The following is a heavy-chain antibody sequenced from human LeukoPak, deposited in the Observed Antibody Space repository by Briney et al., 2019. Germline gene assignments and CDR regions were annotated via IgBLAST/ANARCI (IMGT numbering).Heavy chain of an antibody. CDR2: ISGSGGST. CDR1: GFTFSSYA. Sequence: GGSLRLSCAASGFTFSSYAMSWVRQAPGKGLEWVSAISGSGGSTYYADSVKGRFTISRDNSKNTLYLQMNSLRAEDTAVYYCAKCLFHPQWELSDYYYYGMDVWGQGTTVTVSS. V-gene: IGHV3-23*01. CDR3: AKCLFHPQWELSDYYYYGMDV. J-gene: IGHJ6*02. D-gene: IGHD1-26*01.